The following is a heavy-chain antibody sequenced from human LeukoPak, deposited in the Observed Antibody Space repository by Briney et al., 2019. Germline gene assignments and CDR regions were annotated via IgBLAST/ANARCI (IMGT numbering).Heavy chain of an antibody. CDR1: GFTFSSYG. CDR2: ISYDGSNK. Sequence: GGSLRLSCAASGFTFSSYGMHWVRQAPGKGLEWVAVISYDGSNKYYADSVKGRFTISRDNSKNTLYLQMNSLRAEDTAVYYCAKDRDLRGIAVAGFFQHWGQGTLVTVSS. CDR3: AKDRDLRGIAVAGFFQH. D-gene: IGHD6-19*01. V-gene: IGHV3-30*18. J-gene: IGHJ1*01.